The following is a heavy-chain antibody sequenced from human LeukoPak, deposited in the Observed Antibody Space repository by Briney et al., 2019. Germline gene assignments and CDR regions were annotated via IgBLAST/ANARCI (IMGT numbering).Heavy chain of an antibody. V-gene: IGHV1-24*01. D-gene: IGHD3-22*01. CDR2: FDPEDGET. CDR1: GYTLTELS. J-gene: IGHJ5*02. CDR3: ATLYYYDSSGYSDLGLDP. Sequence: ASVKVSCKVSGYTLTELSMHWVRQAPGKGLEWMGGFDPEDGETIYAQKFQGRVTMTEDTSTDTAYMELSSLRSEDTAVYYCATLYYYDSSGYSDLGLDPWGQGTLVTVSS.